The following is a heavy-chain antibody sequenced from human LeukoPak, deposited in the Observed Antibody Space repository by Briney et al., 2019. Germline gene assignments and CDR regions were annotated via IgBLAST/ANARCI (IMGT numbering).Heavy chain of an antibody. D-gene: IGHD3-10*01. Sequence: GGSLRLSCAASGFTFSSYGMDWVRQAPGKGLEWVGRTRNKANSYTTEYAASVKGRFTISRDDSKNSLYLQMNSLKTEDTAVYYCARERITMVRGVLDYWGQGTLVTVSS. CDR3: ARERITMVRGVLDY. CDR1: GFTFSSYG. J-gene: IGHJ4*02. CDR2: TRNKANSYTT. V-gene: IGHV3-72*01.